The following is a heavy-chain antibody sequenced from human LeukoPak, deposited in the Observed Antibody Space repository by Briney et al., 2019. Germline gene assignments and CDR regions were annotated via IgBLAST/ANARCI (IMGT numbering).Heavy chain of an antibody. V-gene: IGHV3-66*01. J-gene: IGHJ4*02. CDR1: GFTVSSNY. CDR2: IYSGGST. D-gene: IGHD3-3*01. Sequence: GGSLRLSCAASGFTVSSNYMSWVRQAPGKGLEWVSVIYSGGSTYYADSVKGRFTISRDNSKNTLYLQMNSLRAEDTAVYYCARSHSYDFWSGYHLEKTFFDYWGQGTLVTVSS. CDR3: ARSHSYDFWSGYHLEKTFFDY.